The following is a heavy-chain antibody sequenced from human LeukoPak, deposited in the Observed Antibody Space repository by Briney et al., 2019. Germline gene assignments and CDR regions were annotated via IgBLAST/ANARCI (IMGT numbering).Heavy chain of an antibody. CDR1: GYTFTSYY. CDR2: INPSGGST. J-gene: IGHJ6*02. D-gene: IGHD1-26*01. CDR3: ARGVGATTYYYYGMDV. V-gene: IGHV1-46*01. Sequence: ASVKVSCKASGYTFTSYYMHWVRQAPGQGLEWMGIINPSGGSTSYAQKFQGRVTMTRDTSTSTVYMELSSLRSEDTAVYYCARGVGATTYYYYGMDVWGQGTTVTVPS.